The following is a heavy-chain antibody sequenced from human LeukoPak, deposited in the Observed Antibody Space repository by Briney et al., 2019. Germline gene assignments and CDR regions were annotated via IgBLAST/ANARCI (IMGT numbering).Heavy chain of an antibody. CDR2: MNPNSGNT. Sequence: SSVKVSCKASGYTFTSYDINWVRQATGQGLEWMGWMNPNSGNTGYAQKFQGRVTITRNTSISTAYMELSSMRSWDTAMYYCATDIYCSSTSCYDYWGQGTLVTVSS. CDR1: GYTFTSYD. J-gene: IGHJ4*02. V-gene: IGHV1-8*03. D-gene: IGHD2-2*01. CDR3: ATDIYCSSTSCYDY.